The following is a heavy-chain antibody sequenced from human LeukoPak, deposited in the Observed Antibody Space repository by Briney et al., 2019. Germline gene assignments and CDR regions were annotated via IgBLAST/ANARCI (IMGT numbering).Heavy chain of an antibody. CDR2: INPNSGGT. CDR1: GYTFTGYY. CDR3: AREAAAGTEGFDY. D-gene: IGHD6-13*01. V-gene: IGHV1-2*02. Sequence: ASVKVSCKASGYTFTGYYTHWVRQAPGQGLEWMGWINPNSGGTNYAQKFQGRVTMTRDTSISTVYMELSRLRSDDTAVYYCAREAAAGTEGFDYWGQGTLVTVSS. J-gene: IGHJ4*02.